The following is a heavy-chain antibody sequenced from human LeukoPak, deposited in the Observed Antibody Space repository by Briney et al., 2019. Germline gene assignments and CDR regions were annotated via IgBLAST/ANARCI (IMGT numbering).Heavy chain of an antibody. V-gene: IGHV4-39*07. CDR2: IYYSGST. D-gene: IGHD6-13*01. CDR1: GGSISSSSYY. J-gene: IGHJ4*02. CDR3: AREGKLAYSSSWPL. Sequence: SETLSLTCTVSGGSISSSSYYWGWIRQPPGKGLEWIGSIYYSGSTNYNPSLKSRVTISVDTSKNQFSLKLSSVTAADTAVYYCAREGKLAYSSSWPLWGQGTLVTVSS.